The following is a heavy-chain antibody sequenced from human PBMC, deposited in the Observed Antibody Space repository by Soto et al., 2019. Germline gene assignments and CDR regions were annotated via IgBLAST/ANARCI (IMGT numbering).Heavy chain of an antibody. CDR1: GFTFSRYV. J-gene: IGHJ6*02. D-gene: IGHD6-13*01. V-gene: IGHV3-23*01. CDR2: ISGGVGNT. Sequence: GESLKISCAASGFTFSRYVMSWVRQSPGKGLEWVSGISGGVGNTFYAGSVKGRFTISRDNSKDTVNLQMNSLRAEDTAVYYCAQGIAASGYYYYGMDVWGQGTTVTAP. CDR3: AQGIAASGYYYYGMDV.